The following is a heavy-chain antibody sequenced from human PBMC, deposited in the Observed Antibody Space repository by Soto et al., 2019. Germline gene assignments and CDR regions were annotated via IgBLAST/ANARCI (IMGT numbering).Heavy chain of an antibody. D-gene: IGHD3-16*01. CDR1: GGSFSGYY. Sequence: PSETLSLTCAVYGGSFSGYYRSWIRQPPGKGLEWIGEINHSGSTNYNPSLKSRVTISVDTSKNQFSLKLSSVTAADTAVYYCARGRLGPDAFAIWGQGTMVTVSS. CDR3: ARGRLGPDAFAI. V-gene: IGHV4-34*01. CDR2: INHSGST. J-gene: IGHJ3*02.